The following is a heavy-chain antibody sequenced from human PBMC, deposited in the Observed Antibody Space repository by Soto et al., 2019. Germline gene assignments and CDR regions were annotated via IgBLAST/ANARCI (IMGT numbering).Heavy chain of an antibody. CDR2: IFHSGTP. V-gene: IGHV4-38-2*01. CDR3: ARRGSRSSSALPSYDY. D-gene: IGHD3-22*01. CDR1: SDSISSGYY. Sequence: ETLSLTCAVSSDSISSGYYCDWIRQPPGKGLEWIGSIFHSGTPYYNPSLKSRLTISMDTSKTQFSLKLTSVTAADTAVYYCARRGSRSSSALPSYDYWGRGILVTVSS. J-gene: IGHJ4*02.